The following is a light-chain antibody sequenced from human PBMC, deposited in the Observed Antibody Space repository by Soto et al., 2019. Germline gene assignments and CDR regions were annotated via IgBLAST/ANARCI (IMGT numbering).Light chain of an antibody. CDR2: AAS. J-gene: IGKJ4*01. V-gene: IGKV1-9*01. CDR3: LQLNSYPLT. Sequence: DIQLTQSPSFLSASVGDRVTITCRASQGISSSLAWYQQKPGKAPNLLIYAASTLQSGVPSRFSGSGSGTEFTLTISSLQPDDFATYYCLQLNSYPLTFGGGTKVEIK. CDR1: QGISSS.